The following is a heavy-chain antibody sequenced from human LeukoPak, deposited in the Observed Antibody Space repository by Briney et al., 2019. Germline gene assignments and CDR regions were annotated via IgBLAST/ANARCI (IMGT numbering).Heavy chain of an antibody. CDR1: GFTFSSYA. Sequence: GGSLSLSCSASGFTFSSYAMHWVRQAPGKGLEYVSAISSNGGSTYYADSVKGRFTISRDNSKNTLYLQMSSLRAEDTAVYYCVAAAAGTFFDYWGQGTLVTVSS. CDR3: VAAAAGTFFDY. D-gene: IGHD6-13*01. J-gene: IGHJ4*02. CDR2: ISSNGGST. V-gene: IGHV3-64D*06.